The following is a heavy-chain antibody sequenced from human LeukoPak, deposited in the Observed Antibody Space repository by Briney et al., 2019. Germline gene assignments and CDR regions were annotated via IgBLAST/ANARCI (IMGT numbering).Heavy chain of an antibody. V-gene: IGHV1-46*01. CDR2: IHPSGSST. CDR3: ARMDMDPAMVTNYLDH. Sequence: ASVKISCKASGYTFTNNYMHWVRQAPGQGLEWKGVIHPSGSSTNYAQRFQGRVTMTKDMSTSTVYIELSSLRSEDTAVYYCARMDMDPAMVTNYLDHWGQGTLVTVSS. CDR1: GYTFTNNY. J-gene: IGHJ4*02. D-gene: IGHD5-18*01.